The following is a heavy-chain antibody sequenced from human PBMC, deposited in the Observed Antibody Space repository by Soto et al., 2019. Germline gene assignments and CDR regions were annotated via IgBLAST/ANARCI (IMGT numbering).Heavy chain of an antibody. CDR2: TYWDDDK. CDR1: GFSLSTSGGG. V-gene: IGHV2-5*02. CDR3: AHIQRTVSFHY. Sequence: QITLKESGPTLVKPTQTLTLTCTFSGFSLSTSGGGVGWIRQPPGKALEWLALTYWDDDKRYRPALKSMLTTTKDTPTNQVVPTVTHLAPVDTATYYGAHIQRTVSFHYVRQGTQVTVS. J-gene: IGHJ4*02. D-gene: IGHD4-17*01.